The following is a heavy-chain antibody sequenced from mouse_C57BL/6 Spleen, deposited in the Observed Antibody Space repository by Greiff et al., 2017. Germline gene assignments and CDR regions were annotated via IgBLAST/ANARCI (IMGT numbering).Heavy chain of an antibody. CDR1: GFTFSNYW. CDR3: TVITRYFDV. Sequence: EVKLMESGGGLVQPGGSMKLSCVASGFTFSNYWMNWVRQSPEKGLEWVAQIRLKSDNYATHYAESVKGRFTISRDDSKSSVYLQMNNVSAEDTGIYYCTVITRYFDVWGTGTTVTVSS. D-gene: IGHD1-1*01. V-gene: IGHV6-3*01. J-gene: IGHJ1*03. CDR2: IRLKSDNYAT.